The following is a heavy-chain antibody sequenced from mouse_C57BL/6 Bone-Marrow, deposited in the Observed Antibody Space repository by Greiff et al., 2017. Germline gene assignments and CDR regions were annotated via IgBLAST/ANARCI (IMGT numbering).Heavy chain of an antibody. D-gene: IGHD1-1*01. CDR1: GYTFTSYW. V-gene: IGHV1-64*01. J-gene: IGHJ4*01. CDR2: IHPNSGST. Sequence: QVQLKQPGAELVKPGASVKLSCKASGYTFTSYWMHWVKQRPGQGLEWIGMIHPNSGSTNYNEKFKSKATLTVDKSSSTAYMQLSSLTSEDSAVYYCARERYYGSFDDWGQGTSVTVSS. CDR3: ARERYYGSFDD.